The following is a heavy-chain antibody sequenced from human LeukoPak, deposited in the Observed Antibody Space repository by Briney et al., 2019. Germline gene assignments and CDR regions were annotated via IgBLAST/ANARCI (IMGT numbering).Heavy chain of an antibody. D-gene: IGHD4-23*01. CDR2: INPSGGST. V-gene: IGHV1-46*01. Sequence: GASVKVSCKASGYTFTSYYMHWVRQAPGQGLEWMGIINPSGGSTSYAQKFQGRVTMTRDTSTSTVYMELSSLRSEDTAVYYCARDQYGGNSGGGGYYFDYWGQGTLVTVSS. J-gene: IGHJ4*02. CDR1: GYTFTSYY. CDR3: ARDQYGGNSGGGGYYFDY.